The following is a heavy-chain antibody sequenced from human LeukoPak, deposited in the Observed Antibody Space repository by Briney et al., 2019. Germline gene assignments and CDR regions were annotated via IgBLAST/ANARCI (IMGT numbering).Heavy chain of an antibody. CDR1: GFTFSSYG. D-gene: IGHD1-26*01. CDR3: GRGNSGSPETPDY. V-gene: IGHV3-30*03. CDR2: ISYDGSNK. J-gene: IGHJ4*02. Sequence: GGSLRLSCAASGFTFSSYGMHWVRQAPGKGLEWVAVISYDGSNKYYADSVKGRFTISRDNSKNTLYLQMNSLRAEDTAVYYCGRGNSGSPETPDYWGQGTLVTVSS.